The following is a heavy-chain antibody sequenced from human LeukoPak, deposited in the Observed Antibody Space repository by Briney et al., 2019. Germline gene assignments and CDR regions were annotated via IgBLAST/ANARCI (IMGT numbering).Heavy chain of an antibody. J-gene: IGHJ4*02. Sequence: ASVKVSCKASGYTLTSYYMHWVRQAPGQGLEWMGIINPSGGSTSYAQKFQGRVTMTRDTSTSTVYMELSSLRSEDTAVYYCATIAVAGTWDFDYWGQGTLVTASS. V-gene: IGHV1-46*01. CDR1: GYTLTSYY. CDR2: INPSGGST. D-gene: IGHD6-19*01. CDR3: ATIAVAGTWDFDY.